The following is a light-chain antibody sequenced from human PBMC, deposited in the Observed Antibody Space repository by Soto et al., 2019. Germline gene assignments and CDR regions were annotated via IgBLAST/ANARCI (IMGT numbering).Light chain of an antibody. J-gene: IGKJ2*01. CDR1: QSVSSSY. CDR3: QQYGSSLYT. Sequence: EIVLTQSPGTLSLSPGERATLSCRASQSVSSSYLACYQQKLGQAPRLLIYGASSRATGIPDRFSGSGSGTDFTLTISRLEPEDFAVYYCQQYGSSLYTFGQGTKLEIK. CDR2: GAS. V-gene: IGKV3-20*01.